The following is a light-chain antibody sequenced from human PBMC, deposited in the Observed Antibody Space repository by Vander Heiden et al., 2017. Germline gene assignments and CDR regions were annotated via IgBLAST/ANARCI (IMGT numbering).Light chain of an antibody. J-gene: IGLJ3*02. CDR3: SSYASSSMV. CDR2: EVC. CDR1: SSDVGNYNR. V-gene: IGLV2-23*02. Sequence: QSALTQPASVSGSPGHSITIPCTGTSSDVGNYNRVSWSQQHPGKALKCMIYEVCKRTSVVSNRFSGSKSCNTASLTISGLQAEDEADYYCSSYASSSMVFGGGTKLTVL.